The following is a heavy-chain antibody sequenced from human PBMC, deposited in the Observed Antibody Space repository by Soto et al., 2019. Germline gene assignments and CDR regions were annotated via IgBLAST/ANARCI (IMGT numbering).Heavy chain of an antibody. J-gene: IGHJ6*02. Sequence: GESLKISCKGSGYNFATDCIGWVRQMPWKGLEWMGIIYPADSDTRYSPSSQGQVTISADKSISTAYLQWSSLKASDTAMYYCARYWHSYSLNYYRGMDVWGQGTTVTVSS. CDR1: GYNFATDC. CDR3: ARYWHSYSLNYYRGMDV. D-gene: IGHD5-18*01. V-gene: IGHV5-51*01. CDR2: IYPADSDT.